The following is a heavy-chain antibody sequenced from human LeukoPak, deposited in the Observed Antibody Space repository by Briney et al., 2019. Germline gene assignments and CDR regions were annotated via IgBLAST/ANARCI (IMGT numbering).Heavy chain of an antibody. Sequence: SVKVSCKASGGTFSSYAISWVRQAPGQGLEWMGRIIPILGIANYAQKFQGRVTITADKSTSTAYMELSSLRSEDTAVYYCARDDGYDFWSGYFLDWGQGTLVTVSS. CDR3: ARDDGYDFWSGYFLD. CDR1: GGTFSSYA. D-gene: IGHD3-3*01. V-gene: IGHV1-69*04. J-gene: IGHJ4*02. CDR2: IIPILGIA.